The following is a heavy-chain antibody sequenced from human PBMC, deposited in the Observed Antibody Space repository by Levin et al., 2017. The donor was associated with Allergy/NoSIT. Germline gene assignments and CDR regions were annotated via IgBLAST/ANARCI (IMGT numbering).Heavy chain of an antibody. CDR2: ISSSSSYI. J-gene: IGHJ6*02. CDR1: GFTFRSYS. V-gene: IGHV3-21*01. CDR3: ARGYSSGWYGFGYYYGMDV. D-gene: IGHD6-19*01. Sequence: LSLTCAASGFTFRSYSMNWVRQAPGKGLEWVSFISSSSSYIYYADSVKGRFTISRDNAKNSLYLQMNSLRAEDTAVYYCARGYSSGWYGFGYYYGMDVWGQGTTVTVSS.